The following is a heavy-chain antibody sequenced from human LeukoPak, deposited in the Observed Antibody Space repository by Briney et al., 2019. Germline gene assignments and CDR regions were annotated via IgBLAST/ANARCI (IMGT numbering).Heavy chain of an antibody. CDR3: ARDNWNLPFDP. D-gene: IGHD1-20*01. CDR2: ISAYNGNT. J-gene: IGHJ5*02. Sequence: ASVKVSCKASGYSFTSYGISWVRQAPGQGLEWMGWISAYNGNTNYAQKLQGRVTMTTDTSTSTAYMELRSLRTDDTAVYYCARDNWNLPFDPWGQGTLVTVSS. V-gene: IGHV1-18*01. CDR1: GYSFTSYG.